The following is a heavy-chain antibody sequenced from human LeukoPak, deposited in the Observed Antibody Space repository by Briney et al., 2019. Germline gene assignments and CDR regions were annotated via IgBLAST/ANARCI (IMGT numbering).Heavy chain of an antibody. Sequence: SQTLSLTCAISGTSVSSNSAAWNWITQSPSRALNWLRRAYYRSTWHHDYAESVKDRMTISPDTSKNQFSLHLNSVTPEDTAVYYCAREVVIVMATAVHFDFWGQGALVTVSS. D-gene: IGHD2-21*02. V-gene: IGHV6-1*01. J-gene: IGHJ4*02. CDR3: AREVVIVMATAVHFDF. CDR2: AYYRSTWHH. CDR1: GTSVSSNSAA.